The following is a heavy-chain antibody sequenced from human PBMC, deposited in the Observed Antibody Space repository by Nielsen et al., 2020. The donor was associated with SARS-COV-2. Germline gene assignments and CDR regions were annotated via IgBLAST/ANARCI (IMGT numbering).Heavy chain of an antibody. J-gene: IGHJ5*02. V-gene: IGHV4-31*03. CDR1: GGSISSGGYY. D-gene: IGHD3-10*01. CDR2: IYFSGRT. Sequence: SETLSLTCTVSGGSISSGGYYWSWIRHHPGKGLEWIGYIYFSGRTCYNPSLKSRVTISVDTSKNQFSLSLRSVTAADTAVYYCARASGEARNPNWFDPWGQGTQVTVAS. CDR3: ARASGEARNPNWFDP.